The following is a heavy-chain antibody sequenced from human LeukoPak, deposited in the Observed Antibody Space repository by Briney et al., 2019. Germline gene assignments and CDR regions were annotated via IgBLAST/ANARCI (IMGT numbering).Heavy chain of an antibody. J-gene: IGHJ5*02. V-gene: IGHV4-59*01. D-gene: IGHD2-2*03. CDR3: ARVPTMDGPPRNWFDP. Sequence: SETLSLTCTVSGRSISSYYWSWIRQPPGKGLEWSGYIYYSGSTNYNPSLKSRVTISVDTSKNQFSLKLSSVTAADTAVYYCARVPTMDGPPRNWFDPWGQGTLVTVSS. CDR1: GRSISSYY. CDR2: IYYSGST.